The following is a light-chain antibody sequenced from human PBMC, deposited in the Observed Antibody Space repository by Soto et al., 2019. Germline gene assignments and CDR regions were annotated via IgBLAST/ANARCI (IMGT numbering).Light chain of an antibody. CDR2: SAS. J-gene: IGKJ4*01. Sequence: DIQLTQSPSSLSPSVGDRVTITCRVSQGISSYLNWNRQKPGKVPKLVIYSASNLQSGVPSRFSGSGSGTEFTLTISNLQPDDFATYYCQQYDNYPLTFGGGTKVDIK. CDR3: QQYDNYPLT. V-gene: IGKV1-27*01. CDR1: QGISSY.